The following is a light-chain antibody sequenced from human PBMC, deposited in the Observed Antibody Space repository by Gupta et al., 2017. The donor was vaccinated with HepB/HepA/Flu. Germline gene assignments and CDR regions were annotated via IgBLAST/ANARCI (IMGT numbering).Light chain of an antibody. CDR1: QDIGDY. CDR3: QQVLSAPVT. Sequence: DIQLTQSPSVLSASVGDRVIITCRTSQDIGDYLAWYQQKPGRAPKLLIYFATTLQSGVPSRLSGSGSGTEFTLTVTGLQPEDFGTYYCQQVLSAPVTFGGGTKVEIK. V-gene: IGKV1-9*01. CDR2: FAT. J-gene: IGKJ4*01.